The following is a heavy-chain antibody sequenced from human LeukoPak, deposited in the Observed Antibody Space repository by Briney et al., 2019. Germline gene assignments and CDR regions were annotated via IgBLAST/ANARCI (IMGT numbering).Heavy chain of an antibody. V-gene: IGHV3-7*01. CDR2: IKQDGSER. CDR1: GFTISRYW. D-gene: IGHD4-23*01. CDR3: ARDGGTDWYDP. J-gene: IGHJ5*02. Sequence: GGSLRLSCGASGFTISRYWMSWVRQAPGKGLEWVANIKQDGSERTYVDSVKGRFTISRDNAKNSLYLQMNSLRVEDTDIYYCARDGGTDWYDPWGQGTLVTVSS.